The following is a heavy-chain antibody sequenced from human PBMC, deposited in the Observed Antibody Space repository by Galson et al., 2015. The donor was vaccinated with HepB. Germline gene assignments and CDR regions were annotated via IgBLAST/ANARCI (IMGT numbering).Heavy chain of an antibody. D-gene: IGHD4-17*01. Sequence: SLRLSCAATGFTFNNVWMNWVRQAPGRGLEWVGHIKSKTDGGTTDYAAPVKGRFTISRDDSKDTLYLQMNSLRAEDTAVYYCARVADADYGDHTHFDSWGQGTLVTVSS. CDR2: IKSKTDGGTT. V-gene: IGHV3-15*01. CDR1: GFTFNNVW. J-gene: IGHJ4*02. CDR3: ARVADADYGDHTHFDS.